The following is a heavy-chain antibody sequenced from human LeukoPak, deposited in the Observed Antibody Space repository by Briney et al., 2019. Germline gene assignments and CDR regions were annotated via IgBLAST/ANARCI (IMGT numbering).Heavy chain of an antibody. D-gene: IGHD3-3*01. V-gene: IGHV3-23*01. CDR1: GFTFSDYA. CDR2: ITDSGGST. Sequence: GGSLRLSCAASGFTFSDYAMSWVRQAPGTGLEWVSTITDSGGSTYYADSVKGRFTISRDNSKNTLYLQMNSLRAEDTAVYYCAKTPTFFEPFDLWGQGTLVTVSS. CDR3: AKTPTFFEPFDL. J-gene: IGHJ4*02.